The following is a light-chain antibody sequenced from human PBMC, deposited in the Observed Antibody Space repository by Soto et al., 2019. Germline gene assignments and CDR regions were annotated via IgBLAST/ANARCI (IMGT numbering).Light chain of an antibody. CDR3: QQYGRT. J-gene: IGKJ1*01. CDR2: RAS. V-gene: IGKV3-20*01. CDR1: QSVSSDY. Sequence: EIVLTQSPGTLSLSPGERATLSCRASQSVSSDYLAWYQQKPGQTPKVLIYRASSRATGIPDRFSGSGSGTDFTLTISRLEPEDFAVYYCQQYGRTFGQGTKVDIK.